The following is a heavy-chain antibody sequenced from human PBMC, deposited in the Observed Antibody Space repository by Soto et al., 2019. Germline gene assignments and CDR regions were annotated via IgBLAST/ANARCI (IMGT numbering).Heavy chain of an antibody. V-gene: IGHV3-30-3*01. J-gene: IGHJ6*02. CDR1: GFTFSSYA. CDR3: AREGGLGTRLYYYGMDV. D-gene: IGHD7-27*01. Sequence: GGSLRLSCAASGFTFSSYAMHWVRQAPGKGLEWVAVISYDGSNKYYADSVKGRFTISRDNSKNTLYLQMNSLRAEDTAVYYCAREGGLGTRLYYYGMDVWGQGTTVTVSS. CDR2: ISYDGSNK.